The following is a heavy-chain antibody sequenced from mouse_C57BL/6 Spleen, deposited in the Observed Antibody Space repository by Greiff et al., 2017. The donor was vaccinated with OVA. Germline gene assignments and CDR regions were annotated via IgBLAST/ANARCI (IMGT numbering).Heavy chain of an antibody. CDR2: ISYDGSN. Sequence: DVKLQESGPGLVKPSQSLSLTCSVTGYSITSGYYWDWIRQFPGNKLEWMGYISYDGSNNYNPSLKNRISITRDTSKNQFFLKLNSVTTEDTATYYCARASYYYGSSYYFDYWGQGTTLTGSS. D-gene: IGHD1-1*01. J-gene: IGHJ2*01. CDR3: ARASYYYGSSYYFDY. CDR1: GYSITSGYY. V-gene: IGHV3-6*01.